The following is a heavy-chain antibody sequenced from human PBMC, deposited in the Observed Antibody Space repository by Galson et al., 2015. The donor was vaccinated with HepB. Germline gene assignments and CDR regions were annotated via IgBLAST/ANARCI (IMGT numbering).Heavy chain of an antibody. J-gene: IGHJ6*02. D-gene: IGHD5-18*01. CDR3: ARHVDPLMVYYFYGVDV. CDR1: GFTFSTYA. Sequence: SLRLSCAASGFTFSTYAMSWVRQAPGKGLEWVSTISGSGGSTYYAASVKDRFTISRDNSRTTLYMEMDTLRAEDTAVYCCARHVDPLMVYYFYGVDVWGQGTTVTVSS. CDR2: ISGSGGST. V-gene: IGHV3-23*01.